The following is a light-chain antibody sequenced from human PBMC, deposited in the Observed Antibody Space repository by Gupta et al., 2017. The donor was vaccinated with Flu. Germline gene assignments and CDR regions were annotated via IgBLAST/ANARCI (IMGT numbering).Light chain of an antibody. CDR2: DVT. Sequence: QSALTQPRSVSGSPGQSVTISCTGTSSDVGGYNYVSWYQQHPDKAPKLMTFDVTKRPSGVPDRFSGSKSGNTASLTISGLQAEDEADYYCCSYAGRYTWVFGGGTKLNVL. CDR3: CSYAGRYTWV. V-gene: IGLV2-11*01. CDR1: SSDVGGYNY. J-gene: IGLJ3*02.